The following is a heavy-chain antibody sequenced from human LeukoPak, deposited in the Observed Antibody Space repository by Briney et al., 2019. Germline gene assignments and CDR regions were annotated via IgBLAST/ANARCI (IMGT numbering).Heavy chain of an antibody. CDR1: GGSISSYY. J-gene: IGHJ4*02. D-gene: IGHD1-26*01. CDR3: ASISGSYGPLDH. Sequence: SETLSLTCTVSGGSISSYYWSWIRQPPGKVLEWIGYIYYSGSTYYNPSLKSRVTISVDTSKNQFSLKLRSVTAADTAVYYCASISGSYGPLDHWGQGTLVTVSS. CDR2: IYYSGST. V-gene: IGHV4-59*08.